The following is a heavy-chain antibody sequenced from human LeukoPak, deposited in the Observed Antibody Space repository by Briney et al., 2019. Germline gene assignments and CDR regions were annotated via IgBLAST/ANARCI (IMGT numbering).Heavy chain of an antibody. V-gene: IGHV1-18*01. D-gene: IGHD2-2*01. CDR1: GYTFTSYG. Sequence: ASVTVSCKASGYTFTSYGISWVRQAPGQGLEWMGWISAYNGNTNYAQKLQGRVTMTTDTSTSTAYMELRSLRSDDTAVYYCAREEPAAMPFDYWGQGTLVTVSS. J-gene: IGHJ4*02. CDR3: AREEPAAMPFDY. CDR2: ISAYNGNT.